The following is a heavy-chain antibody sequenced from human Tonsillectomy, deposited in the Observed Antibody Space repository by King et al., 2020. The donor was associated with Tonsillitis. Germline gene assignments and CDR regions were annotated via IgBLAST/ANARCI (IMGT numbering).Heavy chain of an antibody. V-gene: IGHV4-38-2*02. CDR3: ARDSFARVRGVIIYNWFDP. CDR2: IYHSGST. J-gene: IGHJ5*02. D-gene: IGHD3-10*01. CDR1: GYSISSGYY. Sequence: QLQESGPGLVKPSETLSLTCAVSGYSISSGYYWGWIRQPPGKGLEWIGNIYHSGSTYYNPSLKSRVTISVDTSKNQFSLKLSSVTAADTAVYYSARDSFARVRGVIIYNWFDPWGEGTLVTVSS.